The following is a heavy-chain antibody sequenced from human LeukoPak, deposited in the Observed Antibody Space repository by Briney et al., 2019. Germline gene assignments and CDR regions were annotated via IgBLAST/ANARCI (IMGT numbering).Heavy chain of an antibody. CDR2: ISSSGSTI. CDR1: GFTFSSYW. V-gene: IGHV3-48*04. D-gene: IGHD3-10*01. J-gene: IGHJ6*03. Sequence: GGSLRLSCAASGFTFSSYWMSWVCQAPGKGLEWVSYISSSGSTIYYADSVKGRFTISRDNAKNSLYLQMNSLRAEDTAVYYCASGRVRGVYYYYYYMDVWGKGTTVTVSS. CDR3: ASGRVRGVYYYYYYMDV.